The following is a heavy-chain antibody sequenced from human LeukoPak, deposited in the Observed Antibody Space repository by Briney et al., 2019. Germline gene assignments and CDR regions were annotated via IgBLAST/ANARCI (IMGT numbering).Heavy chain of an antibody. V-gene: IGHV4-31*03. CDR3: ARGGQVVSAAIADWFDP. D-gene: IGHD2-2*02. CDR1: GGSISSGGYY. Sequence: SETLSLTCTVSGGSISSGGYYWSWIRQHPGKGLEWIGYIYYSGSTYYNPSLKSRVTISVDTSKNQFSLKLSSVTAADTAVYYCARGGQVVSAAIADWFDPWGQGTLVTVSS. CDR2: IYYSGST. J-gene: IGHJ5*02.